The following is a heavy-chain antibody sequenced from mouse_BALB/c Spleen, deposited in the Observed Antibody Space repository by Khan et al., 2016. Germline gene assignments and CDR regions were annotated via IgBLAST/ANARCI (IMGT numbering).Heavy chain of an antibody. V-gene: IGHV6-6*02. CDR2: IRLKSNNYAT. CDR1: GFTFSNYW. Sequence: EVKLEESGGGLVQPGGSMKLSCVASGFTFSNYWMNWVRQSPEKGLEWVAEIRLKSNNYATHYADSVKGRLTISRDDSKSRVYLKMNNLRAEDTGTYYCTELDNYYAMDYWGQGTSVTVSS. J-gene: IGHJ4*01. CDR3: TELDNYYAMDY.